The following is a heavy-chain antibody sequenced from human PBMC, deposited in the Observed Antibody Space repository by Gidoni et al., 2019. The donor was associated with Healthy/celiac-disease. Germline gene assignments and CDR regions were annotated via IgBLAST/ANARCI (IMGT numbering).Heavy chain of an antibody. CDR2: ISGSGGST. Sequence: EVQLLESGGGLVQPGGSLRLSCAASGFTFSSYAMRWVRQAPGKGLEWGSAISGSGGSTYYADSVKGRFTISRDNSKNTLYLQMNSLRAEDTAVYYCAKERYCSSTSCYNRPYYYYGMDVWGQGTTVTVSS. J-gene: IGHJ6*02. D-gene: IGHD2-2*02. CDR1: GFTFSSYA. V-gene: IGHV3-23*01. CDR3: AKERYCSSTSCYNRPYYYYGMDV.